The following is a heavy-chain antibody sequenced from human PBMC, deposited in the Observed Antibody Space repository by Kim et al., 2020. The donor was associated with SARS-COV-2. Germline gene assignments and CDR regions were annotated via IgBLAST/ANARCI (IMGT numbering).Heavy chain of an antibody. D-gene: IGHD3-16*01. V-gene: IGHV4-59*12. CDR2: INHSGSA. J-gene: IGHJ6*03. Sequence: SGTLCLTCTVSGDSISSDFWRWIRQPPGKGLEWIGYINHSGSATYNPSLKSRVTISLDNSTNQFSLKLISVTAADTAVVYCARGLALRDDSYMDVWG. CDR3: ARGLALRDDSYMDV. CDR1: GDSISSDF.